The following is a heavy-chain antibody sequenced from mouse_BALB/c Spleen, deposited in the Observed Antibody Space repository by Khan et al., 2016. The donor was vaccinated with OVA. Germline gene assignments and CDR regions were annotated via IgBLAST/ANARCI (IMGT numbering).Heavy chain of an antibody. CDR2: ISEGCLFT. V-gene: IGHV5-4*02. D-gene: IGHD2-14*01. CDR3: ARAYYKYDERVAS. Sequence: EVELVESGGGLVKPGGSLKLSCAASGFTFSDYYMYWVRQTPERRLEWVATISEGCLFTYYPDSVKGRFTIYRDTAKNILYLPMTRLKSEDPAMYCCARAYYKYDERVASWGQGTLVTVSA. CDR1: GFTFSDYY. J-gene: IGHJ3*01.